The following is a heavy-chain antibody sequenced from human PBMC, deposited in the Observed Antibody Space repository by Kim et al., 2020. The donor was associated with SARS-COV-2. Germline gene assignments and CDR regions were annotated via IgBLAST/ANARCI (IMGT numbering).Heavy chain of an antibody. D-gene: IGHD3-22*01. CDR3: ARGNYYELVSLSDYYNGMDV. Sequence: GGSLRLSCAASGVTFDSSAMNWVRQAPGKGLEWVAVISYDGRNKDYADSVKGRFTISRDNSKSTLHLQMNSLRVEDTAVYYCARGNYYELVSLSDYYNGMDVWGQGTTVTVSS. V-gene: IGHV3-30*04. J-gene: IGHJ6*02. CDR2: ISYDGRNK. CDR1: GVTFDSSA.